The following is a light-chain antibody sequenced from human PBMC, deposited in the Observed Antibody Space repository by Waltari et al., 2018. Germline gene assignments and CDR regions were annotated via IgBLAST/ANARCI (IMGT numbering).Light chain of an antibody. CDR3: QQHTSYPLT. CDR1: QAINNY. Sequence: DIQMTQSPSSLSASVGDTVTITCRASQAINNYLAWYQQKPGQAPKPLIYYASNLKRGVPSRFSGSGSGTDFTLTISSLQPEDFVSYYCQQHTSYPLTFGGGTKVEIK. CDR2: YAS. J-gene: IGKJ4*01. V-gene: IGKV1-16*01.